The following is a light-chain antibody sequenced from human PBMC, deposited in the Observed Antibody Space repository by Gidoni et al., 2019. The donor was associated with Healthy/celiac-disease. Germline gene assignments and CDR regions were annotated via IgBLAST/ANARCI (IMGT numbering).Light chain of an antibody. CDR2: NAS. V-gene: IGKV1-5*03. Sequence: DIQMTQSPSTLSASVGDRVTITCRASQSISSWLAWYQQKPGKAPKLLIYNASNLETGVPSRFSGSGSGTEFTLTISSLQPDDFATYYCQQYNNYPHTFGQGTKLEIK. CDR3: QQYNNYPHT. CDR1: QSISSW. J-gene: IGKJ2*01.